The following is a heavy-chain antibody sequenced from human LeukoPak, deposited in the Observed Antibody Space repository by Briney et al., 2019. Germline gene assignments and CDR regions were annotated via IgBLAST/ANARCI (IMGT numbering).Heavy chain of an antibody. CDR2: ISSSSPYI. J-gene: IGHJ5*02. V-gene: IGHV3-21*01. Sequence: GGSLRLSCAASGFTFSSYSMNWVRQAPGKGLEWVSSISSSSPYIYYADSLRGRFTISRDNAKNSLYLQMNSRRAEDTAGYYCARGGVRAAMGWFDPWGQGTLVTVSS. CDR3: ARGGVRAAMGWFDP. D-gene: IGHD2-2*01. CDR1: GFTFSSYS.